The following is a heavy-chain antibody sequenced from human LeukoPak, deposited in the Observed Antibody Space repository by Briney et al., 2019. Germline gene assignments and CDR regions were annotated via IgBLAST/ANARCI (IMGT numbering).Heavy chain of an antibody. Sequence: SETLSLTCTVSGGSISSYYWSWIRQPPGKGLEWIGYIYYSGSTNYNTSLKSRVTISVDTSKNQFSLKLSSVTAADTAVYYCARRSGGYDSLDYWGQGTLVTVSS. D-gene: IGHD5-12*01. CDR3: ARRSGGYDSLDY. CDR2: IYYSGST. V-gene: IGHV4-59*08. CDR1: GGSISSYY. J-gene: IGHJ4*02.